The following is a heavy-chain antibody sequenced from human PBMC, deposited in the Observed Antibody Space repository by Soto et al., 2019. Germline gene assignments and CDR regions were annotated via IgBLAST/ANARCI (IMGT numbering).Heavy chain of an antibody. CDR1: GFTFTTSA. Sequence: GVPAKVSSKASGFTFTTSAMQCVLQARGQRLEWIGWIVVGSGHINYAQQFHERVTITRDMSTGTVYMELSSLRSEDTAVYYCAATIIAVGGSDYYGLDVWGQGTTVTVSS. D-gene: IGHD6-19*01. V-gene: IGHV1-58*02. CDR3: AATIIAVGGSDYYGLDV. CDR2: IVVGSGHI. J-gene: IGHJ6*02.